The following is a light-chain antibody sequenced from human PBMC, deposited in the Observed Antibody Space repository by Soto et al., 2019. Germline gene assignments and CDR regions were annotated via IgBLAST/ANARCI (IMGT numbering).Light chain of an antibody. CDR2: GAS. V-gene: IGKV3-15*01. J-gene: IGKJ1*01. CDR1: QSVSTT. Sequence: EIVMTQSPAALSVSPGERATLSCRASQSVSTTLAWYQQKPGQAPRLLIYGASTRATGIPARFSGSGSGTEFTLTISSLQSEDFAVYYCQQYNEWPPSTFDQGTKVEIK. CDR3: QQYNEWPPST.